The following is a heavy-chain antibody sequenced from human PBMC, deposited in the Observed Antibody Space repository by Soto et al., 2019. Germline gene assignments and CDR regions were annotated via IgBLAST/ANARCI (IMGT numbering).Heavy chain of an antibody. CDR3: ARQRTSVVTQAYFDV. V-gene: IGHV4-39*01. CDR2: ICYSGRT. Sequence: SETLSLTCTVSGGSISSGGYYWSWIRQPPGKGLEWIGSICYSGRTYNNPSLRSRVSMSIDTSKDQFSLKLKSVTAADTALYFCARQRTSVVTQAYFDVWGPGSLVTV. J-gene: IGHJ4*02. CDR1: GGSISSGGYY. D-gene: IGHD2-21*02.